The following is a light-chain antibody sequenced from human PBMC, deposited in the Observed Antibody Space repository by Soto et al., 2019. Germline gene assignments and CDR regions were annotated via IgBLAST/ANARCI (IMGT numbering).Light chain of an antibody. V-gene: IGKV3-15*01. CDR2: GAS. CDR1: QSVGSN. Sequence: EIVMTQSPATLSVSPGERATLSCRASQSVGSNLAWYQQRPGQAPRLLINGASTRATGVPARFSGSGSGTEFTLTISSLQSEDFGIYFCQQYNNWPPDRTFGQGTKVEIK. J-gene: IGKJ1*01. CDR3: QQYNNWPPDRT.